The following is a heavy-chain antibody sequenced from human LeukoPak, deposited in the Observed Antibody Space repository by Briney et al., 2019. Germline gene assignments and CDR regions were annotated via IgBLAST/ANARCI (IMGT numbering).Heavy chain of an antibody. V-gene: IGHV4-59*08. Sequence: SETLSLICTVSGVSISSYYWTWIRQPPGEGLEWIGYIYYSGSTNYNPSLKSRVTISVDTSKNQFSLKLSSVTAADTAVYYCARREYYGSGFDPWGQGTLVTVSS. CDR2: IYYSGST. CDR3: ARREYYGSGFDP. CDR1: GVSISSYY. D-gene: IGHD3-10*01. J-gene: IGHJ5*02.